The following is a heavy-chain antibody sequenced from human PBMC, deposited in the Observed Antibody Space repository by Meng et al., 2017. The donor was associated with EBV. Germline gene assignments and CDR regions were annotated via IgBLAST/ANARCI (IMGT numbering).Heavy chain of an antibody. CDR2: VNHAGRT. CDR1: GESFSGYY. J-gene: IGHJ4*02. Sequence: QVQLKQWGAGLLKPSETLSLTCGLSGESFSGYYCSWVRQSPGKGLEWIGEVNHAGRTNFNPSLKSRVSISLDTSKNQFSLKLNSVTVADTAVYYCAEGRGTFDYWGRGTLVTVSS. V-gene: IGHV4-34*01. CDR3: AEGRGTFDY.